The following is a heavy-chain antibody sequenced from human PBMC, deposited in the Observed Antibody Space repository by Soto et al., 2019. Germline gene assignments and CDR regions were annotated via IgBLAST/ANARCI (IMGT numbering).Heavy chain of an antibody. V-gene: IGHV3-23*01. CDR3: AKDLSQLAWFDP. CDR1: GFTFSSYA. J-gene: IGHJ5*02. CDR2: ISGSGGST. D-gene: IGHD6-6*01. Sequence: PGGSLRLSCASSGFTFSSYAISWIRQAPGKELEWVSPISGSGGSTYYADSVKGRFTISRDNSKNTLYLQMNSLRAEDTAVYYCAKDLSQLAWFDPWGQGTLVTVSS.